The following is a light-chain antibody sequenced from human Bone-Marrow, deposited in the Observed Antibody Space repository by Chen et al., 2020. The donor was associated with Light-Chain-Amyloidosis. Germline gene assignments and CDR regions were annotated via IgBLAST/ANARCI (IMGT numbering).Light chain of an antibody. CDR1: NIGSTS. Sequence: SYVLTQSSSVSVAPGQTATISCGGNNIGSTSVQWYQQTPGQAPLLVVYDDSDRPSGIPERLSGSNSGNTATLTISRVEAGDEADYYCQVWDRSSDRPVFGGGTKLTVL. V-gene: IGLV3-21*02. J-gene: IGLJ3*02. CDR3: QVWDRSSDRPV. CDR2: DDS.